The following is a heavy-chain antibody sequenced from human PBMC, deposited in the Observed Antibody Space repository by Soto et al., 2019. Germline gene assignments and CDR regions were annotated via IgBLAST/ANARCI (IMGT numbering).Heavy chain of an antibody. V-gene: IGHV1-69*06. CDR3: ARGGYSSTWSNLLDRSGLDV. CDR1: GGTFSSYA. CDR2: IVALFRTT. J-gene: IGHJ6*02. Sequence: QVQLVQSGAEAKKPGSSVKVSCKTSGGTFSSYAISWVRQAPGQGLEWMGGIVALFRTTNYAQKFQGRVTITADTSTYTVYRELSGLRSGDTAVYYCARGGYSSTWSNLLDRSGLDVWGQGTTVTVSS. D-gene: IGHD6-13*01.